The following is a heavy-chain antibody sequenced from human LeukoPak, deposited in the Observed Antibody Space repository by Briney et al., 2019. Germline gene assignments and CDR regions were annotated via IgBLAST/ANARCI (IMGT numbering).Heavy chain of an antibody. CDR1: GGSVTNYH. J-gene: IGHJ3*02. CDR2: FYTGGST. CDR3: ATVEVGTVDVFDI. D-gene: IGHD1-26*01. Sequence: SETLSLTCPVSGGSVTNYHWSWIRQPAGKGLEWIARFYTGGSTTYNPSLNGRATMSVDTSMNHFSLKLTSVTAADTAIYYCATVEVGTVDVFDIWGQGTMVTVSS. V-gene: IGHV4-4*07.